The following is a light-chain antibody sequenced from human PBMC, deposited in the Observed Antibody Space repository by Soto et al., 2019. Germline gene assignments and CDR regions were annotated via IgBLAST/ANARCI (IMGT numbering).Light chain of an antibody. CDR1: QSVSSN. CDR3: QQYHKWPLT. V-gene: IGKV3-15*01. CDR2: GAS. J-gene: IGKJ4*01. Sequence: EIVMTQSPATLSVAPGERATLSCRASQSVSSNLAWYQQKPGQAPRLLIYGASTRATGIPDRFSGSGSGTEFILTISSLQSEDFAVYYCQQYHKWPLTFGGGTKVEIK.